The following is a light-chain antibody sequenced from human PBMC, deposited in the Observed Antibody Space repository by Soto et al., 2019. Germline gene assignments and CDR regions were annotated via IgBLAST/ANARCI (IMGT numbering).Light chain of an antibody. J-gene: IGKJ2*01. CDR2: KAS. V-gene: IGKV1-5*03. CDR3: QQYDAMYT. CDR1: QNIGAW. Sequence: DIQMTQSPSTLSASVGDRVSITCRASQNIGAWLAWYQQKPGKAPKLLIYKASTLQTGVPSRFDGSGSGTAFTLTSSRHQSDDFATNDCQQYDAMYTFVQGNKLEI.